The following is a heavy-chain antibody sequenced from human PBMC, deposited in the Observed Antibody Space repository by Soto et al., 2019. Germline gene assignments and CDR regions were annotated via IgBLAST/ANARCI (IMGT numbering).Heavy chain of an antibody. V-gene: IGHV3-23*01. J-gene: IGHJ6*02. CDR1: GFTFSSYA. Sequence: PGGSLRLSCAASGFTFSSYAMSWVRQARGKGLEWVSAISGSGGSTYYADSVKGRFTISRDNSKNTLYLQMNSLRAEDTAVYYCARDRYYDFWSGYSLPGMDVWGQGTTVTVSS. D-gene: IGHD3-3*01. CDR3: ARDRYYDFWSGYSLPGMDV. CDR2: ISGSGGST.